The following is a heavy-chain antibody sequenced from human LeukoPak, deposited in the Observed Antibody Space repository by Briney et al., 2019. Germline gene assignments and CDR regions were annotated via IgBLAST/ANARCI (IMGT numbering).Heavy chain of an antibody. CDR3: ARGATYAYYQDY. J-gene: IGHJ4*02. D-gene: IGHD1-26*01. CDR1: GFTFSSYG. V-gene: IGHV3-30*02. Sequence: GGSLRLSCAASGFTFSSYGMHWVRQAPGKGLEWVAFIRYDGSNKYYADSVKGRFTISRDNAKNTLYLQMNSLRAEDTAVYYCARGATYAYYQDYWGQGTLVTVSS. CDR2: IRYDGSNK.